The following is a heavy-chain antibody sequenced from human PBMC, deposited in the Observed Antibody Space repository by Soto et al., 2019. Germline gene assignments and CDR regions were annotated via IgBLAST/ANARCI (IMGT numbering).Heavy chain of an antibody. CDR3: ARQRTTVVTQAYFAP. D-gene: IGHD2-21*02. J-gene: IGHJ5*02. CDR2: IYYSGRT. Sequence: SETLSLTYIVSGESISSSSYYWGWIRQPPGKGLEWIGRIYYSGRTYYNPSFKSRVTISIDTSNNQFSLKLSSVTATDTAVYYSARQRTTVVTQAYFAPWAQGALVPVSS. CDR1: GESISSSSYY. V-gene: IGHV4-39*01.